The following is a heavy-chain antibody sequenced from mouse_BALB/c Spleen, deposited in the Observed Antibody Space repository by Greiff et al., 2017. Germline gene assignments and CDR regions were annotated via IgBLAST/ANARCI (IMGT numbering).Heavy chain of an antibody. CDR2: IDPENGNT. J-gene: IGHJ3*01. CDR1: GFTIKDYY. D-gene: IGHD1-1*01. CDR3: ASYCPWFAY. V-gene: IGHV14-1*02. Sequence: EVKLMESGAELVKPGALVKLSCKASGFTIKDYYMHWVKQRPEQGLEWIGWIDPENGNTIYDPKFQGKASITADTSSNTAYLQLSSLTSEDTAVYYCASYCPWFAYWGQGTLVTVSA.